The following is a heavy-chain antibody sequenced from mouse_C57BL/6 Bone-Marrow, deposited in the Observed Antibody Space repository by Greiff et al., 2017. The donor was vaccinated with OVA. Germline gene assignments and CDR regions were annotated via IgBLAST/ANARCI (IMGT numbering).Heavy chain of an antibody. D-gene: IGHD4-1*01. CDR3: ARKETGRGDYFDD. CDR2: FHPNSGST. V-gene: IGHV1-64*01. J-gene: IGHJ2*01. Sequence: QVQLQQPGAELLKPGASVKLSCKASGYTFPSYWLPWVKQRPGQGLEWIGMFHPNSGSTTYNANFKSKPTRTVDKASSTAYMQLSSLTSEDSAVYYCARKETGRGDYFDDWGQGTTLTVSS. CDR1: GYTFPSYW.